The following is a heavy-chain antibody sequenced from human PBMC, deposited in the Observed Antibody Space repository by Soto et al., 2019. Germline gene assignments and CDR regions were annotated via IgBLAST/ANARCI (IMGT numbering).Heavy chain of an antibody. J-gene: IGHJ5*02. CDR2: IYYSGST. D-gene: IGHD6-6*01. CDR3: ARVPVVAARPSSWFDP. V-gene: IGHV4-59*01. CDR1: GGSISSYY. Sequence: SETLSLTCTVSGGSISSYYWSWIRQPPGKGLEWIGYIYYSGSTNYNPSLKSRVTISVDTSKNQFSLKLSSVTAADTAVYYCARVPVVAARPSSWFDPWGQGTLVTVSS.